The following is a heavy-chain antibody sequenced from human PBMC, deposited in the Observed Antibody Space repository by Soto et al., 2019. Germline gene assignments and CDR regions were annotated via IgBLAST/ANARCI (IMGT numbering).Heavy chain of an antibody. J-gene: IGHJ6*02. CDR3: AREDGYSYGRSYYYYGMDV. CDR1: GFTFSSYS. D-gene: IGHD5-18*01. CDR2: ISSSSSTI. Sequence: PGGSLRLSCAASGFTFSSYSMNWVRQAPGKGLEWVSYISSSSSTIYYADSVKGRFTISRDNAKNSLYLQMNSLRDEDTAVYYCAREDGYSYGRSYYYYGMDVWGQGTLVTVSS. V-gene: IGHV3-48*02.